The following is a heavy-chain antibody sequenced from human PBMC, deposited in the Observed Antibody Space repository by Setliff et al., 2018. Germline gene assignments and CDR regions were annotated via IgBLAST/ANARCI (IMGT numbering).Heavy chain of an antibody. J-gene: IGHJ6*03. V-gene: IGHV4-39*01. CDR2: IYYSGST. Sequence: SETLSLTCTVSGGSISSSSYYWGWIRQPPGKGLEWIGSIYYSGSTYYNPSLKSRATISVDTSKNQFSLNLSSVTAADTAVYYCARLGGSSTSGGFYYFYYYMDVWGKGTTVTVSS. D-gene: IGHD2-2*01. CDR1: GGSISSSSYY. CDR3: ARLGGSSTSGGFYYFYYYMDV.